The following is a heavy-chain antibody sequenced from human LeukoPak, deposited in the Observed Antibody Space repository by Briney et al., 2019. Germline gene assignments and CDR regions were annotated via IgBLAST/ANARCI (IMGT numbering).Heavy chain of an antibody. CDR2: IWYDGSNK. V-gene: IGHV3-33*01. CDR1: GFTFSSYG. Sequence: PGGSLRLSCAASGFTFSSYGMHWVRQAPGKGLEGVAVIWYDGSNKYYADSVKGRFTISRDNSKNTLYLQMNSLRAEDTAVYYCARDNIAAAGYYYYYGMDVWGKGTTVTVSS. D-gene: IGHD6-13*01. J-gene: IGHJ6*04. CDR3: ARDNIAAAGYYYYYGMDV.